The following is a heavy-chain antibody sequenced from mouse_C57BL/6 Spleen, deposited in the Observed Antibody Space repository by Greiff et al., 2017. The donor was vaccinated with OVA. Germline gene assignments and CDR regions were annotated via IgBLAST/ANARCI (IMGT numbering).Heavy chain of an antibody. CDR3: AREGYDQEGYAMDY. V-gene: IGHV5-16*01. D-gene: IGHD3-1*01. J-gene: IGHJ4*01. CDR1: GFTFSDYY. CDR2: INYDGSST. Sequence: EVQLVESEGGLVQPGSSMKLSCTASGFTFSDYYMAWVRQVPEKGLEWVANINYDGSSTYYLDSLKSRFIISRDNAKNILYLQMSSLKSEDTATYYCAREGYDQEGYAMDYWGQGTSVTVSS.